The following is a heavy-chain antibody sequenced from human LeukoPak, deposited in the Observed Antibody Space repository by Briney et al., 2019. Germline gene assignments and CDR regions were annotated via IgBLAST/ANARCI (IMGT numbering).Heavy chain of an antibody. J-gene: IGHJ4*02. CDR1: GYTFTSYG. CDR2: ISAYNGNT. Sequence: ASVKVSCMASGYTFTSYGISWVRQAPGQGLEWMGWISAYNGNTNYAQKLQGRVTMTTDKSTSTAYMELRSLRSDDTAVHYCARVENDYGDSDYFDYWGQGTLVTVSS. CDR3: ARVENDYGDSDYFDY. D-gene: IGHD4-17*01. V-gene: IGHV1-18*01.